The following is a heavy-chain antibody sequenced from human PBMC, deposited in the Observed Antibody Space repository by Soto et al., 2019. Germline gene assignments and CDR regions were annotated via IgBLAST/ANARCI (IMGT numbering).Heavy chain of an antibody. Sequence: ASVKVSCKASGHTLPTYGISWVRQAPGRGLEWMGWISGDNSNTNYAQKLQGRVTMTTDTSTNTAYMELRSLRSDDTAVYYCALGRYSSSYYRDFGYGMDVWGQGTTVTVSS. D-gene: IGHD6-13*01. CDR3: ALGRYSSSYYRDFGYGMDV. V-gene: IGHV1-18*04. CDR1: GHTLPTYG. J-gene: IGHJ6*02. CDR2: ISGDNSNT.